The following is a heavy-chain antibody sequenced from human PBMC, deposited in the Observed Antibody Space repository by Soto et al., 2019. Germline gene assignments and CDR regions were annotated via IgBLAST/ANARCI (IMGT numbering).Heavy chain of an antibody. J-gene: IGHJ6*02. V-gene: IGHV4-34*01. CDR1: GGSFSGYY. Sequence: QVQLQQWGAGLLKPSETLSLTCAVYGGSFSGYYWSWIRQPPGKGLEWMGEINHSGSTNYNPSLKSRVTISVDTSKNQFSLKLSSETAADTAVYYCARRTYYYDSSGYTMDVWGQGTTVTVSS. CDR3: ARRTYYYDSSGYTMDV. D-gene: IGHD3-22*01. CDR2: INHSGST.